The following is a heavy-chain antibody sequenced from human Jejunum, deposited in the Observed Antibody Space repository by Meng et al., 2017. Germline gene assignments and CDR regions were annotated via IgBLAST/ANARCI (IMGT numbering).Heavy chain of an antibody. Sequence: VQLRQWGGGFLKLSETLSLTCAVYGGSFSDHYLTWIRQPPGKGLEWIGEIHPSGRTYYSPSLQSRVTITLDTSKNQFSLTLNSVTAADTAVYYCARGDDWAKSGNFWGQGTLVTVSS. J-gene: IGHJ4*02. V-gene: IGHV4-34*01. CDR3: ARGDDWAKSGNF. CDR1: GGSFSDHY. CDR2: IHPSGRT. D-gene: IGHD3-9*01.